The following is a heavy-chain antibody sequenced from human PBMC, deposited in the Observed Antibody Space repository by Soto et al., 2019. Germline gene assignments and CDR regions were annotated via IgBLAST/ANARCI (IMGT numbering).Heavy chain of an antibody. CDR2: IYYSGST. Sequence: SETLSLTCTVSGGSISRGDYYWSWIRPPPGKGLEWIGYIYYSGSTYYNPSLKSRVTISVDTSKNQFSLKLSSVTAADTAVYYCASAVGGSYRYSLDYWGQGTLVTVSS. CDR3: ASAVGGSYRYSLDY. D-gene: IGHD3-16*02. J-gene: IGHJ4*02. CDR1: GGSISRGDYY. V-gene: IGHV4-30-4*01.